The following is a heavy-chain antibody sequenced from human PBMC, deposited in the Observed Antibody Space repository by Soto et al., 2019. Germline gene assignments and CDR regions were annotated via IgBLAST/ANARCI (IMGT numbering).Heavy chain of an antibody. CDR3: GKARYLLVDQPLYFES. D-gene: IGHD3-9*01. Sequence: GGSLRLSCAAPGFTLSSQAMTWVRQAPGKGLEWISVISGSGEITLYTDSVKGRFTISRDFSNNTLSLQMNSLRADDTAIYYCGKARYLLVDQPLYFESWGQGTLVTVSS. J-gene: IGHJ4*02. V-gene: IGHV3-23*01. CDR1: GFTLSSQA. CDR2: ISGSGEIT.